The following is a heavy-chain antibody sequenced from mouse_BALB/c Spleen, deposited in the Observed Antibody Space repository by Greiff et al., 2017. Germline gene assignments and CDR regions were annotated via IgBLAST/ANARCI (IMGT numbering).Heavy chain of an antibody. J-gene: IGHJ4*01. CDR3: ARGFYGNSFMDY. V-gene: IGHV1-80*01. D-gene: IGHD2-1*01. CDR2: IYPGDGDT. CDR1: GYAFSSYW. Sequence: QVQLKQSGAELVRPGSSVKISCKASGYAFSSYWMNWVKQRPGQGLEWIGQIYPGDGDTNYNGKFKGKATLTADKSSSTAYMQLSSLTSEDSAVYFCARGFYGNSFMDYWGQGTSVTVSS.